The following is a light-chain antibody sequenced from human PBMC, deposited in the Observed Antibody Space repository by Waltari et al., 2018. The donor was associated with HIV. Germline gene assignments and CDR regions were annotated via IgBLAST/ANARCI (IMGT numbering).Light chain of an antibody. Sequence: QSVLTQTPSASGAPGQRVTMSCSGGTSNIGSNTVNWFQHFPGSAPNLLIYSNTYRPSGVPDRFSGSRSGASASLVISGLRSEDEADYYCATWDGGLNAYVFGTGTRVSV. CDR3: ATWDGGLNAYV. J-gene: IGLJ1*01. CDR1: TSNIGSNT. V-gene: IGLV1-44*01. CDR2: SNT.